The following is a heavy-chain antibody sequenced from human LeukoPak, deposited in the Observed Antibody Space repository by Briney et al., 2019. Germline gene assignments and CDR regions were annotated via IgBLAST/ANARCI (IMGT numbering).Heavy chain of an antibody. CDR1: GFTFSSYA. Sequence: GGSLRLSCAASGFTFSSYAMSWVRQAPGKGLEWVSAISGSGGSTYYADSVKGRFTISRDNFKNTLYLQMNSLRAEDTAVYYCAKGERLLRSNFDYWGQGTLVTVSS. CDR3: AKGERLLRSNFDY. CDR2: ISGSGGST. D-gene: IGHD3-22*01. J-gene: IGHJ4*02. V-gene: IGHV3-23*01.